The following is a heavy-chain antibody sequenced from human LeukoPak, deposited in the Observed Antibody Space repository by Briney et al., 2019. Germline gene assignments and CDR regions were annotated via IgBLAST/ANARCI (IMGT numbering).Heavy chain of an antibody. CDR3: ARGLWRWLQLNYYYYYMDV. V-gene: IGHV1-24*01. J-gene: IGHJ6*03. Sequence: ASVKVSCKVSGYMLTELSMHWVRQAPGRGLEYMGGFDPGNGETNYAQKFQGRVTITTDESTSTAYMELSSLRSEDTAVYYCARGLWRWLQLNYYYYYMDVWGKGTTVTVSS. CDR2: FDPGNGET. CDR1: GYMLTELS. D-gene: IGHD5-24*01.